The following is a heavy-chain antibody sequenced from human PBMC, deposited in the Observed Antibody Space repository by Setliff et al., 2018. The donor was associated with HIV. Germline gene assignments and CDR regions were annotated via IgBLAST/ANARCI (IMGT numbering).Heavy chain of an antibody. CDR3: ARSLVPSGYYYGRHAFDI. CDR1: GGSISDSRYY. J-gene: IGHJ3*02. Sequence: PSETLSLTCTVSGGSISDSRYYWGWIRQPPGKGLEWIGNIYYSGSTNYNPSFKSRVTISVDTSKNQFSLRVNSVTAADTAVYYCARSLVPSGYYYGRHAFDIWGQGTKVTVSS. V-gene: IGHV4-39*07. D-gene: IGHD3-22*01. CDR2: IYYSGST.